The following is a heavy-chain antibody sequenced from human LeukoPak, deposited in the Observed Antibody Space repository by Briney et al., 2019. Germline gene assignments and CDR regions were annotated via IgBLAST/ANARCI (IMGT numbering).Heavy chain of an antibody. CDR1: GYTFTSYY. CDR3: ARGGYYYDSSGYSHLPDY. D-gene: IGHD3-22*01. J-gene: IGHJ4*02. Sequence: ASVTVSCQASGYTFTSYYMHWVRQAPGQVLEWMGIINPSGGSTSYAQKFQGRVTMTRDTSTSTVYMELSSLRSEDTAVYYCARGGYYYDSSGYSHLPDYWGQGTLVTVSA. V-gene: IGHV1-46*01. CDR2: INPSGGST.